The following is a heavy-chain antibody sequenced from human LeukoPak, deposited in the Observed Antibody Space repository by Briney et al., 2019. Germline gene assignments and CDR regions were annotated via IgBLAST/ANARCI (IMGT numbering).Heavy chain of an antibody. J-gene: IGHJ4*02. CDR1: GFTFSNYG. V-gene: IGHV3-30*18. CDR2: ISYHGNDK. CDR3: AKDLSGDYGTNS. D-gene: IGHD4-17*01. Sequence: GGSLRLSCAASGFTFSNYGMHWVRLAPGKGLEWVAVISYHGNDKYYADSVKGRFTISRDNSKNTLYLQMNSLRAEDTAVYYCAKDLSGDYGTNSWGQGTLVTVSS.